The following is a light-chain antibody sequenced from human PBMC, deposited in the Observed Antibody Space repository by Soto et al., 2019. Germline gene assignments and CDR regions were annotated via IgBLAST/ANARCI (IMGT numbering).Light chain of an antibody. CDR1: QTISNW. CDR2: DAS. J-gene: IGKJ5*01. CDR3: QQSYSTPPIT. Sequence: DIQMTQSPSTLSASVVDRVTITCLASQTISNWLAWYQQKPGKAPKLLIYDASTLESGVPSRFSGSGSGTDFTFTSSSLQPEDFATYYCQQSYSTPPITFGQGTRLEIK. V-gene: IGKV1-5*01.